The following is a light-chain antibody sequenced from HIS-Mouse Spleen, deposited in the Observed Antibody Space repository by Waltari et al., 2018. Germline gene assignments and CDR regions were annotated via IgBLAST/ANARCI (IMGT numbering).Light chain of an antibody. CDR3: CSYAGSYTVV. Sequence: QSALTQPRSVSGSPGQSVTISCTGTSSDVGGYNYVSWYQQPPGKAPKPMIYDFSKRPSGVPDRFSGSKSGNTASLTISGLQAEDEADYYCCSYAGSYTVVFGGGTKLTVL. CDR1: SSDVGGYNY. CDR2: DFS. V-gene: IGLV2-11*01. J-gene: IGLJ2*01.